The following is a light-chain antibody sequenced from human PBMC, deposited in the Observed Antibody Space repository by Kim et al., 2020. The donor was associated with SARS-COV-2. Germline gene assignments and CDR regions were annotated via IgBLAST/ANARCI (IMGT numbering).Light chain of an antibody. CDR3: QKYNSGPRT. CDR2: AAS. V-gene: IGKV1-27*01. Sequence: ASVEDRVTITCRASQGIYNYLAWYQQRPGKVPKLLIHAASALQTGVPSRFSGSGSGTDFTLTISSLQPEDAATYYCQKYNSGPRTFGQGTKVDIK. J-gene: IGKJ1*01. CDR1: QGIYNY.